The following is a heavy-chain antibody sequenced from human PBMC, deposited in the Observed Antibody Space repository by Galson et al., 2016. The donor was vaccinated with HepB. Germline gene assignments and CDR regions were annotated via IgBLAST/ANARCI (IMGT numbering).Heavy chain of an antibody. V-gene: IGHV3-21*01. Sequence: SLRLSCAASGFTFGSYIMNWVRQAPGKGLEWVSSITASSAYICYADSVKGRFTISRDNAKNSLYLQMNSLRAEDTAVYYCARDVRGSSWYARYFDLWGRGTLVTVSS. J-gene: IGHJ2*01. CDR1: GFTFGSYI. D-gene: IGHD6-13*01. CDR3: ARDVRGSSWYARYFDL. CDR2: ITASSAYI.